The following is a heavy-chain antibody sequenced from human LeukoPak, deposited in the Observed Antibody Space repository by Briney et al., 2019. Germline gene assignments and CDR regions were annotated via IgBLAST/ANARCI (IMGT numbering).Heavy chain of an antibody. V-gene: IGHV1-2*02. J-gene: IGHJ4*02. CDR1: GYTFTGYY. CDR3: ARDLRTYNWNYVLY. CDR2: INPNSGGT. D-gene: IGHD1-7*01. Sequence: GASVKVSCKASGYTFTGYYMHWVRQAPGQGLEWMEWINPNSGGTNYAQKFQGRVTMTRDTSISTAYMELSRLRSDDTAVYYCARDLRTYNWNYVLYWGQGTLVTVSS.